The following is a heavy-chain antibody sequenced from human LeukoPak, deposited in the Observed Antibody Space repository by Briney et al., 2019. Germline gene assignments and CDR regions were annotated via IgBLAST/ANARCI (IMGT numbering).Heavy chain of an antibody. J-gene: IGHJ4*02. Sequence: SETLSLTCNVSRGSISSGGHYWSWIRQRPGKGLEWMGYTYFTGSTYYNPSLQSRVTISVDTSKNQFSLKLSSVTAADTAVYYCARLGYSSGWYYFDYWGQGTLVTVSS. D-gene: IGHD6-19*01. CDR2: TYFTGST. CDR3: ARLGYSSGWYYFDY. CDR1: RGSISSGGHY. V-gene: IGHV4-31*03.